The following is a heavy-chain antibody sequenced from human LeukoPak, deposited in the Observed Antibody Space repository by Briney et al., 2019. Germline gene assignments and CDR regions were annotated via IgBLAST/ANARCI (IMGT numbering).Heavy chain of an antibody. Sequence: SETLSLTCTVSGGSISSHYWSWIRQPPGKGLEWIGYIYYSGSTNYNPSLKSRVTISVDTSKNQFSLKLSPVTAADTAVYYCARGGDIPDYWGQGTLVTVSS. V-gene: IGHV4-59*11. D-gene: IGHD2-15*01. CDR2: IYYSGST. J-gene: IGHJ4*02. CDR1: GGSISSHY. CDR3: ARGGDIPDY.